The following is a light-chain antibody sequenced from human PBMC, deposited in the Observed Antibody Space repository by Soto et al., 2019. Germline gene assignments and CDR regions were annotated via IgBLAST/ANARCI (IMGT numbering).Light chain of an antibody. CDR1: SSNIGSGYD. V-gene: IGLV1-40*01. CDR3: QSYDISLSVEV. J-gene: IGLJ2*01. Sequence: QSVLTQTPSVSGAPGQRVTISCTGSSSNIGSGYDVHWYQQLPGKAPKLLIYDNNNRPSGVPDRFSGSKSGTSASLAITGLQAEDEADYYCQSYDISLSVEVFGGGTKVTVL. CDR2: DNN.